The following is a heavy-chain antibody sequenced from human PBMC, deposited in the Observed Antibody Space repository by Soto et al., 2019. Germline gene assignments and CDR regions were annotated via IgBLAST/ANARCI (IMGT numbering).Heavy chain of an antibody. V-gene: IGHV3-48*01. D-gene: IGHD3-22*01. CDR3: ARNYYDSSGGFDY. CDR1: GFTFSSYS. CDR2: ISSSSSTI. J-gene: IGHJ4*02. Sequence: GGSLRLSCAASGFTFSSYSMNWVRQAPGKGLEWVSYISSSSSTIYYADSVKGRFTISRDNSKNTLYLQMNSLRAEDTAVYYCARNYYDSSGGFDYWGQGTLVTVSS.